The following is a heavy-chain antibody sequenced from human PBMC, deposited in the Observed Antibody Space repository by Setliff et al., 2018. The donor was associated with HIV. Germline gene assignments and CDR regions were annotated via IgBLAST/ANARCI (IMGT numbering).Heavy chain of an antibody. V-gene: IGHV1-69*10. Sequence: ASVKVPCKASGGTFSSYAISWVRQAPGQGLEWMGGNIPILGIANYAQNFQGRVTITADKSTSTAYMELSSLRSEDTAVYYCSSRAYYDYVWGSYCPYYFDYWGQGTLVTVSS. CDR3: SSRAYYDYVWGSYCPYYFDY. D-gene: IGHD3-16*01. CDR2: NIPILGIA. J-gene: IGHJ4*02. CDR1: GGTFSSYA.